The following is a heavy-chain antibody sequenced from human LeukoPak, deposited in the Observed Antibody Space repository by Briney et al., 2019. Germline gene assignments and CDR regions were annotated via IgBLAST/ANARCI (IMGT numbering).Heavy chain of an antibody. Sequence: GGSLRLSCAVSGITLGNYGMSWVRQAPGKGLEWVAGISDSGGRTNYADSVKGRFTISRDNPKNTLYLQMNSLRAEDTAVYFCAKRGVVIRVILVGFHKEAYYFDSWGQGALVTVSS. CDR2: ISDSGGRT. CDR1: GITLGNYG. D-gene: IGHD3-22*01. J-gene: IGHJ4*02. CDR3: AKRGVVIRVILVGFHKEAYYFDS. V-gene: IGHV3-23*01.